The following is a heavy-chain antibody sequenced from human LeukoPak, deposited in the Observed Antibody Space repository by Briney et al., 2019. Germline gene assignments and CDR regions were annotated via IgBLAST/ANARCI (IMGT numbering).Heavy chain of an antibody. V-gene: IGHV4-34*01. D-gene: IGHD5-18*01. Sequence: SETLSLTCAVYGGSFSGYYWSWIRQPPGKGLEWIGEINHSGSTNYNPSLKSRVTISVDTSKNQFSLKLSSVTAADTAVYYCARGFSIPTAMALRDWYFDLWGRGTLVTVSS. CDR2: INHSGST. CDR3: ARGFSIPTAMALRDWYFDL. CDR1: GGSFSGYY. J-gene: IGHJ2*01.